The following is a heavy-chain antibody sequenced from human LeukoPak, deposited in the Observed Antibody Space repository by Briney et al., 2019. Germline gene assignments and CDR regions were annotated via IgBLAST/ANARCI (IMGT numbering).Heavy chain of an antibody. CDR2: ISSNGGST. J-gene: IGHJ4*02. V-gene: IGHV3-64*04. CDR1: GFTFSSYA. Sequence: GGSLRLSCSASGFTFSSYAMHWVRQAPGKGLEYVSAISSNGGSTYYADSVKGRFTISRDNSKNTLYLQMNSLRAEDTAVYYCARVRSYRGSTYFDYWGQGTLVTVSS. CDR3: ARVRSYRGSTYFDY. D-gene: IGHD1-26*01.